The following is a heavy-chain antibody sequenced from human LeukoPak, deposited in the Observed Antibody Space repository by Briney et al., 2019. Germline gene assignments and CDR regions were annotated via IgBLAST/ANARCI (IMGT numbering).Heavy chain of an antibody. D-gene: IGHD4-23*01. Sequence: TGGSLRLSCAASGFTFSSYSMNWVRQAPGKGLEWVSAISGSSGSTVYYADSVKGRFTISRDNAKNSLYMQMESLRDEDTAIYYCARDTLEYSNSPDALDIWGQGTMVTVSS. CDR3: ARDTLEYSNSPDALDI. CDR1: GFTFSSYS. J-gene: IGHJ3*02. CDR2: ISGSSGSTV. V-gene: IGHV3-48*02.